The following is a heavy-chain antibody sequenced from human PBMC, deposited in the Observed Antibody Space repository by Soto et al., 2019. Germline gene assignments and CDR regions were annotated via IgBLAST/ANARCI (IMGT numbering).Heavy chain of an antibody. CDR3: AKDRSGDTGGRVRFDP. D-gene: IGHD2-21*02. Sequence: GGSLRLSCAASGFTFSSYAMHWVRQAPGKGLEWVSAISGSGSSTYYADSVKGRFTISRDNSKNTLYLQMNSLRAEDTAVYFCAKDRSGDTGGRVRFDPWGQGTLVTVSS. V-gene: IGHV3-23*01. CDR1: GFTFSSYA. J-gene: IGHJ5*02. CDR2: ISGSGSST.